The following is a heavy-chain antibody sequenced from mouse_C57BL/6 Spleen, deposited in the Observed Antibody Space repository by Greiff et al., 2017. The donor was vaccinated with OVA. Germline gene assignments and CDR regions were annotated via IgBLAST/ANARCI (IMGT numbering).Heavy chain of an antibody. CDR3: TTHSY. CDR2: IDPENGDT. CDR1: GFNIKDDY. J-gene: IGHJ2*01. V-gene: IGHV14-4*01. Sequence: EVQRVESGAELVRPGASVKLSCTASGFNIKDDYMHWVKQRPEQGLEWIGWIDPENGDTEYASKFQGKATITADTSSNTAYLQLSSMTSEDTAVYYCTTHSYWGQGTTLTVSS.